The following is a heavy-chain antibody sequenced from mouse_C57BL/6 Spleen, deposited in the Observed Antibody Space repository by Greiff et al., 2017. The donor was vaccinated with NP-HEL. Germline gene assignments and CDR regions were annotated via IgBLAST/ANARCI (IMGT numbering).Heavy chain of an antibody. CDR3: ARGFTTVVATKGAMDY. V-gene: IGHV1-4*01. Sequence: VQLQQSGAELARPGASVKMSCKASGYTFTSYTMHWVKQRPGQGLEWIGDINPSSGYTKYNQKFKDKATLTADKSSSTAYMQLSSLTSEDSSVYYCARGFTTVVATKGAMDYWGQGTSVTVSS. CDR2: INPSSGYT. D-gene: IGHD1-1*01. CDR1: GYTFTSYT. J-gene: IGHJ4*01.